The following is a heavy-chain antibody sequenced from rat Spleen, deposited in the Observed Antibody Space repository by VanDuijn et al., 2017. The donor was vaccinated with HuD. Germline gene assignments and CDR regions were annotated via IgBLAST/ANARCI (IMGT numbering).Heavy chain of an antibody. CDR2: IIYDGSST. J-gene: IGHJ2*01. Sequence: EVQLVESGGGLVQPGRSLKLSCAASGFTFSHYDMAWVRQAPKKGLEWVATIIYDGSSTYYRDSVKGRFTISRANAKSTLSLQMDSLRSEDTATYYCATSGSYFDYWGQGVMVTVSS. D-gene: IGHD5-1*01. CDR3: ATSGSYFDY. V-gene: IGHV5S10*01. CDR1: GFTFSHYD.